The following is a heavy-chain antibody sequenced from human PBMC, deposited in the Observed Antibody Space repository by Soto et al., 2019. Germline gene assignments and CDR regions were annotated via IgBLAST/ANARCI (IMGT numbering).Heavy chain of an antibody. CDR1: GFTFSSHW. J-gene: IGHJ4*02. CDR2: MKQDGSEK. Sequence: GGSLRLSCAASGFTFSSHWMSWVRQAPGKGLEWVANMKQDGSEKHYVDSVKGRFTISRDNAKNSLYLQMNSLRAEDTAVYYCARVEPTTVTTYGFDYWGQGTLVTVSS. D-gene: IGHD4-17*01. CDR3: ARVEPTTVTTYGFDY. V-gene: IGHV3-7*01.